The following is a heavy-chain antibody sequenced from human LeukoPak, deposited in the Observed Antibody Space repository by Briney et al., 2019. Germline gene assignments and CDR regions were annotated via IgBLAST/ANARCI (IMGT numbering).Heavy chain of an antibody. V-gene: IGHV1-46*01. CDR2: INPSGGST. Sequence: ASVKVSCKASGYTFTSYYMHWVRQAPGQGLEWMGIINPSGGSTSYAQKFQGRVTMTRDMSTSTVYMELSSLRSEDTAVYYCARVNTAMVNGVYFDYWGQGTLVTVSS. D-gene: IGHD5-18*01. CDR1: GYTFTSYY. J-gene: IGHJ4*02. CDR3: ARVNTAMVNGVYFDY.